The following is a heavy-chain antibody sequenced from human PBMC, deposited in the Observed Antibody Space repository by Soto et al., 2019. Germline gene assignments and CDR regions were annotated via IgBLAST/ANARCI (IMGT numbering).Heavy chain of an antibody. V-gene: IGHV1-69*02. J-gene: IGHJ6*03. CDR1: GGTFSSYT. D-gene: IGHD3-3*01. Sequence: ASVKVSCKASGGTFSSYTISWVRQAPGQGLEWMGRIIPILGIANYAQKFQGRVTITADKSTSTAYMGLSSLRSEDTAVYYCATGEGYYDFWSGPVYMDVWGKGTTVTVSS. CDR2: IIPILGIA. CDR3: ATGEGYYDFWSGPVYMDV.